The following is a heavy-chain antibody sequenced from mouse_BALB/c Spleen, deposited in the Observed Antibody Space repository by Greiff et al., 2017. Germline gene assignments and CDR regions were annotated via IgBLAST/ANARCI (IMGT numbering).Heavy chain of an antibody. V-gene: IGHV5-17*02. D-gene: IGHD1-2*01. J-gene: IGHJ1*01. CDR3: AWSTARYWYFDV. CDR2: ISSGSSTI. Sequence: EVQGVESGGGLVQPGGSRKLSCAASGFTFSSFGMHWVRQAPEKGLEWVAYISSGSSTIYYADTVKGRFTISRDNPKNTLFLQMTSLRSEDTAMYYCAWSTARYWYFDVWGAGTTVTVSS. CDR1: GFTFSSFG.